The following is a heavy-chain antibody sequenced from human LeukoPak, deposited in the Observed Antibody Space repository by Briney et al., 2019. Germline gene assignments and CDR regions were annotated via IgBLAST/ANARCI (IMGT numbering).Heavy chain of an antibody. CDR1: GGSIVISSYY. CDR3: ARHSGMVDRHFAH. V-gene: IGHV4-39*01. CDR2: MSYGGTS. Sequence: SETLSLTCNVSGGSIVISSYYWGWVRPSPGKGLEWIGSMSYGGTSYYNPSLKSRVTMSVDTSKNTSSLKVTSVTAADTAVYFCARHSGMVDRHFAHWGQGTLVPVSS. D-gene: IGHD3-3*01. J-gene: IGHJ4*02.